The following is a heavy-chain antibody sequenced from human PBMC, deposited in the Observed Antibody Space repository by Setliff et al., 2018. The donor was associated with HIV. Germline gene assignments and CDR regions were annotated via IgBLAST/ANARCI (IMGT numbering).Heavy chain of an antibody. CDR2: MYHSGST. V-gene: IGHV4-38-2*02. Sequence: PSETLSLTCAVSGYSISSGYYWGWIRQSPGKGLEWIGSMYHSGSTHYNPSLKSRVTISVDTSKNQFSLKLSSVTAADTAIYYCAREQYHFVVDYYYYYGMDVWGQGNTVTVSS. CDR1: GYSISSGYY. J-gene: IGHJ6*02. CDR3: AREQYHFVVDYYYYYGMDV. D-gene: IGHD2-15*01.